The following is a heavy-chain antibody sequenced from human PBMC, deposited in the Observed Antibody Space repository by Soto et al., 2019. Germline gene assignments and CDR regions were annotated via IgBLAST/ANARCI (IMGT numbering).Heavy chain of an antibody. CDR1: GGSISSSSHY. J-gene: IGHJ4*02. V-gene: IGHV4-39*01. CDR2: SFHSGST. Sequence: SETLSLTCTVSGGSISSSSHYWGWIRQPPGKGLEWIGSSFHSGSTYYNPTLKSRVTISVDTSKNQLSLKLTSVTAADTAVYHCARQNYDILTGYYVLDYWGQGTLVTVSS. CDR3: ARQNYDILTGYYVLDY. D-gene: IGHD3-9*01.